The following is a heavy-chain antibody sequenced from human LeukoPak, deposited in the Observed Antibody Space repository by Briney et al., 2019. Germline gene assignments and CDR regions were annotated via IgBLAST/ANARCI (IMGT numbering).Heavy chain of an antibody. V-gene: IGHV3-23*01. D-gene: IGHD1-14*01. J-gene: IGHJ4*02. Sequence: PGGSLRLSCAASGFTFSSYAMSWVRQAPGRGLEWVSAISGSGDSTYYADSVKGRFTISRDNSKNTLYLQMNSLRAEDTAVYYCAKAPTARPDVGEFDYWGQGTLVTVSS. CDR1: GFTFSSYA. CDR3: AKAPTARPDVGEFDY. CDR2: ISGSGDST.